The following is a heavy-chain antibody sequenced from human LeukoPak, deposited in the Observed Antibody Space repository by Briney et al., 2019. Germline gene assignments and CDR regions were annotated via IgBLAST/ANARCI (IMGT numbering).Heavy chain of an antibody. J-gene: IGHJ6*03. V-gene: IGHV3-21*01. Sequence: GGSLRLSCAASGFTFSSYSMNWVRQAPGKGLEWVSSISSSSSYIYYADSVKGRFTISRDNAKNSLYLQMNSLRAEDTAVYYCARESIVAVAGTFYYYYMDVWGKGTTVTVSS. D-gene: IGHD6-19*01. CDR2: ISSSSSYI. CDR1: GFTFSSYS. CDR3: ARESIVAVAGTFYYYYMDV.